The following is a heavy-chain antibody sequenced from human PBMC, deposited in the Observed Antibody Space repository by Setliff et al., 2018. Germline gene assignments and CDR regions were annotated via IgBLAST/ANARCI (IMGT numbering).Heavy chain of an antibody. D-gene: IGHD3-3*01. J-gene: IGHJ4*02. CDR2: INPSGGST. V-gene: IGHV1-46*01. CDR3: ARDASYNFWSGYRGAFDY. CDR1: GYTFTSYY. Sequence: ASVKVSCKASGYTFTSYYMHWVRQAPGQGLEWMGIINPSGGSTSYAQKFQGRVTMTRDTSTSTVYMELSSLRSEDTAAYYCARDASYNFWSGYRGAFDYWGQGTLVTVSS.